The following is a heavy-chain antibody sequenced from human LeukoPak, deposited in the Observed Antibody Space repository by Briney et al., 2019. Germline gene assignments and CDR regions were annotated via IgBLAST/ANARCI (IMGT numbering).Heavy chain of an antibody. J-gene: IGHJ4*02. CDR3: ARVPRSGYCSSTSCYVYGY. CDR1: GFTFSSYA. D-gene: IGHD2-2*01. V-gene: IGHV3-30-3*01. Sequence: GRSLRLSCAASGFTFSSYAMHWVRQAPGKGLGWAAVISYDGSNKYYADSVKGRFTISRDNSKNTLYLQMNSLRAEDTAVYYCARVPRSGYCSSTSCYVYGYWGQGTLVTVSS. CDR2: ISYDGSNK.